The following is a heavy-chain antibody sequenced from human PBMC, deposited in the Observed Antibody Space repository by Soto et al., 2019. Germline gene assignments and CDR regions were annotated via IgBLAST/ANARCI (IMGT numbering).Heavy chain of an antibody. CDR3: VRVYVRQYDY. J-gene: IGHJ4*02. Sequence: QVQLVESGGGVVQPGTSLRLSCLVSGLPFSSHAMDWVRQAPGKGLEWLSIISSAGTFTYNAESVRGRFTISRDNSKNTLYLKMNNLGVEDTAVYYCVRVYVRQYDYWGQGTVVTVSS. CDR1: GLPFSSHA. V-gene: IGHV3-30-3*01. CDR2: ISSAGTFT. D-gene: IGHD3-16*01.